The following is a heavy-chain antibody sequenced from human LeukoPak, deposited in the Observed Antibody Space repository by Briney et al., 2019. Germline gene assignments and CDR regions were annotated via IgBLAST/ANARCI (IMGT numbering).Heavy chain of an antibody. Sequence: ASVKVPCKVSGYTLTELSMHWVRQAPGKGLEWMGGFDPEDGETIYAQKFQGRVTMTEDTSTDTAYMELSSLRSEDTAVYYCATPARRLRDGNYFDYWGQGTLVTVSS. J-gene: IGHJ4*02. V-gene: IGHV1-24*01. CDR2: FDPEDGET. CDR1: GYTLTELS. CDR3: ATPARRLRDGNYFDY. D-gene: IGHD2-21*02.